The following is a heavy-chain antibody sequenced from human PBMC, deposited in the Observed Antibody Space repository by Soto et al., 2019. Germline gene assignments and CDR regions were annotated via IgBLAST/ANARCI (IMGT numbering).Heavy chain of an antibody. Sequence: EVRLVESGGGLVQPGGSLRLSCEVSGFTFSDHYMDWVRQAPGKGLEWVGRIRHKARGYTTEYAASVMGRFTVSRDDSKNSLFLQMNSLRTADTAVYYCARDLGGASGGEYCDYWGQGTLVTVSS. J-gene: IGHJ4*02. CDR2: IRHKARGYTT. V-gene: IGHV3-72*01. D-gene: IGHD3-16*01. CDR1: GFTFSDHY. CDR3: ARDLGGASGGEYCDY.